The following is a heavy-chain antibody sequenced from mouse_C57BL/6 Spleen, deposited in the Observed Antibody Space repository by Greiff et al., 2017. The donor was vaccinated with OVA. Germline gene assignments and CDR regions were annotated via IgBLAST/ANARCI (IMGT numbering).Heavy chain of an antibody. Sequence: QVQLQQSGAELVKPGASVKLSCKASGYTFTSYWMQWVKQRPGQGLEWIGEIDPSDSYTNYNQKFKGKATLTVDTSSSTAYMQLSSLTSEDSAVYYCASTAQATYYAMDYWGQGTSVTVSS. CDR1: GYTFTSYW. J-gene: IGHJ4*01. CDR2: IDPSDSYT. D-gene: IGHD3-2*02. V-gene: IGHV1-50*01. CDR3: ASTAQATYYAMDY.